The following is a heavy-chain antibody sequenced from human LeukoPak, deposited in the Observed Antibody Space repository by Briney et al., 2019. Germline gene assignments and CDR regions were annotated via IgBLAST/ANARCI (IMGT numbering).Heavy chain of an antibody. Sequence: GESLKISCKGSGSRFTSYLIGWVHQMPGKGLEWMGIIYPGDSDTRYSPSFQGQVTISADKSISTAYLQWSSLKASDTAMYYCARGRFSGYELPFDYWGQGTLVTVSS. V-gene: IGHV5-51*07. CDR3: ARGRFSGYELPFDY. CDR1: GSRFTSYL. J-gene: IGHJ4*02. D-gene: IGHD5-12*01. CDR2: IYPGDSDT.